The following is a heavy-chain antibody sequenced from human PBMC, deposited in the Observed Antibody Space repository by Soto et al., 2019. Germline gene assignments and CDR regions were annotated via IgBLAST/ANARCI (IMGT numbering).Heavy chain of an antibody. V-gene: IGHV1-3*01. CDR1: GYTFTSYA. CDR2: INAGNGNT. Sequence: ASVKVSCKASGYTFTSYAMHWVRQAPGQRLEWMGWINAGNGNTKYSEHFQGRVTMTTNTSTSTAYMELRSLRSDDTAVYYCAREWSSSGCTPWGQGTLVTVSS. J-gene: IGHJ5*02. CDR3: AREWSSSGCTP. D-gene: IGHD6-19*01.